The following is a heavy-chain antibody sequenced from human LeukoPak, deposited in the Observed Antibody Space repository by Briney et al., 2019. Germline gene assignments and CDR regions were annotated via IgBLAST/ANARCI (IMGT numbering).Heavy chain of an antibody. Sequence: GGSLRLSCAASGFTLSSYGMHWVRQAPGKGLEWVAVISYDGSNKYYADSVKGRFTISRDNSKNTLYLQMNSLRAEDTAVYYCAKDSGTFYGMDVWGQGTTVTVSS. J-gene: IGHJ6*02. D-gene: IGHD1-7*01. CDR3: AKDSGTFYGMDV. CDR2: ISYDGSNK. CDR1: GFTLSSYG. V-gene: IGHV3-30*18.